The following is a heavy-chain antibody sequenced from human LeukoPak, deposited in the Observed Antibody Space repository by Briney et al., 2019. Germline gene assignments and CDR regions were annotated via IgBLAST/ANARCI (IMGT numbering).Heavy chain of an antibody. J-gene: IGHJ4*02. Sequence: GGSLRLSCAASGFTFITYGMHWVRQAPGKGLEYVSAISSNGGKTYYANSVKGRFTISRVNSKNTLYLQMGSLRAEDMAVYYCARDYNNIWAPLFDSWGQGTLVTVSS. CDR2: ISSNGGKT. CDR3: ARDYNNIWAPLFDS. CDR1: GFTFITYG. V-gene: IGHV3-64*01. D-gene: IGHD1-14*01.